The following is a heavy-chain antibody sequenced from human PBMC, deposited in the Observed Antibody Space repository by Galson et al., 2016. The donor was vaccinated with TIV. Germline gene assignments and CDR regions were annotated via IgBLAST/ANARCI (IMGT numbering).Heavy chain of an antibody. CDR2: INPSDGGT. CDR1: GYTFTRYY. V-gene: IGHV1-46*03. J-gene: IGHJ4*02. D-gene: IGHD3-10*01. Sequence: SVKVSCKASGYTFTRYYMHWMRQAPGQGLEWMGVINPSDGGTIYAQRFQGRVTMTRDTSTSTVYMELISLRSEDTAIYYCACYGSGRQASFDYWCQGTLVTVSS. CDR3: ACYGSGRQASFDY.